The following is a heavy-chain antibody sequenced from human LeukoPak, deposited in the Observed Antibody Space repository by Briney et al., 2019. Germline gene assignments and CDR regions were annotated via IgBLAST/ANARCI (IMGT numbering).Heavy chain of an antibody. D-gene: IGHD3-22*01. CDR3: ARESESSGWYDY. CDR1: GGSISSSY. V-gene: IGHV3-43*02. J-gene: IGHJ4*02. CDR2: ISGDGGST. Sequence: ETLSLTCTVSGGSISSSYWSWIRQPPGKGLEWVSLISGDGGSTFYADSVKGRFTISRDNSKNSLYLQMNSLRSDDTALYYCARESESSGWYDYWGQGTLVTVSS.